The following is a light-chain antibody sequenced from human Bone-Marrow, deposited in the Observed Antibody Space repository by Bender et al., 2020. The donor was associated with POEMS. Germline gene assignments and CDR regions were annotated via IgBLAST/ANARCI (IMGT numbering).Light chain of an antibody. CDR3: CLYAGSSTLV. V-gene: IGLV2-23*02. Sequence: SALTQRASVSGSPGQSITISCTGTNSDIGTYNLVSWYQQHPGKAPKLLIFEVDKRPSGVSTRFSGSKSGNTASLTISGLQAEDEADYYCCLYAGSSTLVFGGGTKLTVL. CDR1: NSDIGTYNL. J-gene: IGLJ2*01. CDR2: EVD.